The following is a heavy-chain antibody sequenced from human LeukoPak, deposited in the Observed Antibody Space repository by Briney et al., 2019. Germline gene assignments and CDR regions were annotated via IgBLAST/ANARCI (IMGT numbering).Heavy chain of an antibody. CDR3: ARSSGDYGAWADYYCMDV. CDR1: GGSISSDSYY. J-gene: IGHJ6*03. CDR2: IHYSGST. V-gene: IGHV4-39*01. Sequence: SETLSLTCTVSGGSISSDSYYWGWIRQPPGKGLEWIGTIHYSGSTYYNPSLKSRVTRSVDTSKNQFSLKLSSVTAADTAVYYCARSSGDYGAWADYYCMDVWGKGTTVTVSS. D-gene: IGHD4-17*01.